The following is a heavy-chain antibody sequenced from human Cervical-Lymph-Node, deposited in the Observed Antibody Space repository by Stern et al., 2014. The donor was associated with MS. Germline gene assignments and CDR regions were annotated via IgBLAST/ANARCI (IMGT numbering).Heavy chain of an antibody. CDR2: INTKTGNP. V-gene: IGHV7-4-1*02. Sequence: VQLVESGSELKKPGASVKVSCKASGYNVTTYAMNWVRQAPGQGLEWMGWINTKTGNPTFAQGFTGRFVFSLDTSINTAYLQISSLKAEASAVYYCATWGAGNSPPLFYWGPGTLVTVSS. J-gene: IGHJ4*01. CDR3: ATWGAGNSPPLFY. CDR1: GYNVTTYA. D-gene: IGHD3-16*01.